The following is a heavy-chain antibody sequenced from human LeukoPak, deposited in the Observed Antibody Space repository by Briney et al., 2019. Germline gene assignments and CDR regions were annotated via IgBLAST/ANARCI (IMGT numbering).Heavy chain of an antibody. CDR2: INSYGSST. CDR1: GFTFSGHW. Sequence: GGSLRLSCAASGFTFSGHWMHWVRQAPGKGLVWVSRINSYGSSTNYADSVKGRFTISRDNAKNTLYLQMNSLRAEDTAVYYCARLDTAMVTYPFDIWGQGTMVTVSS. CDR3: ARLDTAMVTYPFDI. D-gene: IGHD5-18*01. V-gene: IGHV3-74*01. J-gene: IGHJ3*02.